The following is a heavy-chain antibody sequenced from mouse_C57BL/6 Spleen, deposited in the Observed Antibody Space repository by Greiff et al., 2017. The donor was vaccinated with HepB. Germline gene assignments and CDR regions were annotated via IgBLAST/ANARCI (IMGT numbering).Heavy chain of an antibody. CDR3: ARGGGNHFDY. CDR1: GFTFSSYG. V-gene: IGHV5-6*01. Sequence: EVKLVESGGDLVKPGGSLKLSCAASGFTFSSYGMSWVRQTPDKRLEWVATISSGGSYTYYPDSVKGRFPISRDNAKNTLYLQMSSLKSEDTAMYYCARGGGNHFDYWGQGTTLTVSS. D-gene: IGHD1-1*02. CDR2: ISSGGSYT. J-gene: IGHJ2*01.